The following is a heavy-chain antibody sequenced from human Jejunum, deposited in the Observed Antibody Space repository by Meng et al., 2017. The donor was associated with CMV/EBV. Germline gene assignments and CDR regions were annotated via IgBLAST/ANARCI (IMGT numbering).Heavy chain of an antibody. V-gene: IGHV4-59*03. Sequence: TVSGGPITSYYWNWIRQPPGKGLEWIGYTHYSGSALYHPALKSRVTMSVDTSKHQFSLKLSSATSADTAVYYCAKWNSDWNSFDSWGQGTLVTVSS. CDR1: GGPITSYY. D-gene: IGHD1/OR15-1a*01. CDR3: AKWNSDWNSFDS. CDR2: THYSGSA. J-gene: IGHJ4*02.